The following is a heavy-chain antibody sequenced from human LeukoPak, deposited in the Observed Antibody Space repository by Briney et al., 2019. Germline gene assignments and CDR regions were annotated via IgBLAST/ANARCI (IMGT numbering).Heavy chain of an antibody. CDR3: ASWAGGNEPVASVDY. CDR2: INLYNGAT. Sequence: VASVKVSFKPTGYSFTAYYNFWMRHPPAQGLECMGWINLYNGATNYAQRFESRVTMTRDTSISTAYMELSRLRSDDAATYYCASWAGGNEPVASVDYWGQGTLVTVSS. J-gene: IGHJ4*02. D-gene: IGHD1-14*01. V-gene: IGHV1-2*02. CDR1: GYSFTAYY.